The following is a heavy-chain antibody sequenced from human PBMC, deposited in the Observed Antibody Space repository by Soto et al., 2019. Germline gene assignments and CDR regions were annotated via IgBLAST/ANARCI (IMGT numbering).Heavy chain of an antibody. CDR2: ISGDGYSA. CDR3: VKSHYYGVGNFALAK. J-gene: IGHJ4*03. CDR1: GFIFSSNA. Sequence: EVRLWESGGGLVQPGGSLRLSCGGSGFIFSSNAMSWVRQAPGQGLEWVSSISGDGYSADYADSVKGRFTVSRHNAKGTLYLQMNSLRAEDTAAYYCVKSHYYGVGNFALAKWGQGSLVTVSS. D-gene: IGHD3-10*01. V-gene: IGHV3-23*01.